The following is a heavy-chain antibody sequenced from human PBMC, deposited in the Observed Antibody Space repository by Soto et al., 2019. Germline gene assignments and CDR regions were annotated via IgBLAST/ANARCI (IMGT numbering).Heavy chain of an antibody. J-gene: IGHJ5*02. CDR3: AREVGFCSSTSCQYNWFDL. Sequence: ASVKVSCKASGYTFTSYAMHLVRPAPRQRLEWMGWINAGNGNTKYSQKFQGRVTITRDTSASTAYMELSSLRSEDTAVYYCAREVGFCSSTSCQYNWFDLWGQGTLVTVSS. D-gene: IGHD2-2*03. V-gene: IGHV1-3*01. CDR1: GYTFTSYA. CDR2: INAGNGNT.